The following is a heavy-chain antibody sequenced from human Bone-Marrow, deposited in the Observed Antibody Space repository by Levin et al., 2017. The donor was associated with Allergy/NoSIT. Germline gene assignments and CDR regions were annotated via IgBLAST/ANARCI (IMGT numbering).Heavy chain of an antibody. Sequence: GGSLRLSCASSGFTFSGYWMAWVRQAPGKGLEWVANINRDGGDGYYVDSVKGRFTISSYNARNSLDLQMNSLRVEDTAVYYCARNGAWSFEFWGQGTLVTVSS. J-gene: IGHJ4*02. CDR1: GFTFSGYW. D-gene: IGHD2-8*01. V-gene: IGHV3-7*02. CDR3: ARNGAWSFEF. CDR2: INRDGGDG.